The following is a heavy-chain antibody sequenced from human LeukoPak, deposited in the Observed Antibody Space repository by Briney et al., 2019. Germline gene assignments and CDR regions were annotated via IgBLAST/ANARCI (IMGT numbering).Heavy chain of an antibody. D-gene: IGHD6-13*01. J-gene: IGHJ4*02. V-gene: IGHV1-8*01. CDR2: MNPNSGNT. CDR1: GYTFTSYD. Sequence: ASVKVSCKASGYTFTSYDINWVRQATGQGLEWMGWMNPNSGNTGYAQKFQGRVTMTRNTSISTAYMELSSLRSEDTAVCYCARVYKQHSPRGSFGYWGQGTLVTVSS. CDR3: ARVYKQHSPRGSFGY.